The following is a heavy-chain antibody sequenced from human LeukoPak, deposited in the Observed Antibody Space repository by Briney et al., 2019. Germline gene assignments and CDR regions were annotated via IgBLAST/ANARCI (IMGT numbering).Heavy chain of an antibody. CDR2: ISSNWGST. V-gene: IGHV3-64*01. CDR1: GFTFSSYA. Sequence: PGGSLRLSCAASGFTFSSYAMHWVRQAPGKGLEYVSAISSNWGSTYYANSVKGRFTISGDNSKNTLYLQMGSLRAEDMAVYYCARDRRGYSYGHHVEGLDYWGQGTLVTVSS. D-gene: IGHD5-18*01. CDR3: ARDRRGYSYGHHVEGLDY. J-gene: IGHJ4*02.